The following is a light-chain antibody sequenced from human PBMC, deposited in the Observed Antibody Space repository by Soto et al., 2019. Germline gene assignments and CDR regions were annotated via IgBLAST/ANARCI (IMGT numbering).Light chain of an antibody. CDR1: QSLSNIY. CDR2: GVS. V-gene: IGKV3-20*01. J-gene: IGKJ3*01. CDR3: QQYGTLPFT. Sequence: EIVLTQSPGTLSLSPGERATLSCRASQSLSNIYLAWYQQKPGQAPRVLIYGVSTRATGIPDRFSGSGSGTDFTLTISRLEPEDFAVYHCQQYGTLPFTFGPGTKVDIK.